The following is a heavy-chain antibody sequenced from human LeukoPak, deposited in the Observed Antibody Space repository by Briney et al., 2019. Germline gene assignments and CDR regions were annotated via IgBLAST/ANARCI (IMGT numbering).Heavy chain of an antibody. V-gene: IGHV3-33*08. D-gene: IGHD3-22*01. Sequence: LPGGSLRLSCAASGFTFSSYAMSWVRQAPGKGLEWVAVIWYDGSNKYYADSVKGRFTISRDNSKNTLYLQMNSLRAEDTAVYYCARDPNYYDSSGYFNWGQGTLVTVSS. J-gene: IGHJ4*02. CDR1: GFTFSSYA. CDR3: ARDPNYYDSSGYFN. CDR2: IWYDGSNK.